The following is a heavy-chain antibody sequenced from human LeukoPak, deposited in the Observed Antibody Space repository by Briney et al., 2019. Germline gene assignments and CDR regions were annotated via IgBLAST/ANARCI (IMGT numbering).Heavy chain of an antibody. Sequence: GPSLRLSCAASGLTVSSYETNSVRQAPGKGLEWVSYISSSVSTIYYADSVKGRFTISRDNAKNSLYLQMNSLRAEDTAVYYCARAPVYSSSWDYYYGMDVWGQGTTITVSS. CDR3: ARAPVYSSSWDYYYGMDV. D-gene: IGHD6-13*01. J-gene: IGHJ6*02. CDR1: GLTVSSYE. V-gene: IGHV3-48*03. CDR2: ISSSVSTI.